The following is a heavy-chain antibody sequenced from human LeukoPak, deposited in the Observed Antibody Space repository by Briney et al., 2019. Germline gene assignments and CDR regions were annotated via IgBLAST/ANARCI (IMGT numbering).Heavy chain of an antibody. D-gene: IGHD3-22*01. CDR3: ATRPTRITTPEWVDY. Sequence: GGSLRLSCAASEFTFSSYSMNWVRQAPGKGLEWVSSISSSSSYIYYADSVKGRFTISRDNAKNSLYLQMNSLRAEDTAVYYCATRPTRITTPEWVDYWGQGTLVTVSS. CDR2: ISSSSSYI. J-gene: IGHJ4*02. CDR1: EFTFSSYS. V-gene: IGHV3-21*01.